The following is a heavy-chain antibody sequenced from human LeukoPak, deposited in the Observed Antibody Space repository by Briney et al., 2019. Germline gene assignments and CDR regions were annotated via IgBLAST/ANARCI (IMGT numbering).Heavy chain of an antibody. CDR2: INPSGGTT. CDR3: ARQRGGQYEDGFDI. D-gene: IGHD2-8*01. Sequence: ASVKVSCKASGYTFSSSEMHWVRQSPGQGLEWMGIINPSGGTTIYAQRFQGRVTMTRDTSTSTVYMELSSLRYEDTAVYYCARQRGGQYEDGFDIWGQRTMVTVSS. V-gene: IGHV1-46*01. CDR1: GYTFSSSE. J-gene: IGHJ3*02.